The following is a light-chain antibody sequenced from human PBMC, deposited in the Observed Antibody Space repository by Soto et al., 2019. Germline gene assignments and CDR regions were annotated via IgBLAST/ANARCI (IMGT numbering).Light chain of an antibody. V-gene: IGKV1D-16*01. Sequence: DIQLTQSPSSLSASVGDRVTITCRASQDIRTWLGWYQQKPEKAPKSLIYGASTLQSGVPSRFSGSGSHTDFTLTISSLQPEDFATYYCQQYDSYPYTFGQGTKLELK. J-gene: IGKJ2*01. CDR2: GAS. CDR1: QDIRTW. CDR3: QQYDSYPYT.